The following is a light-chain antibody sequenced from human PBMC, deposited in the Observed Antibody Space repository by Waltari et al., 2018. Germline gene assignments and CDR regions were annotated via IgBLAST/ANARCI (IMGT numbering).Light chain of an antibody. CDR3: QTWNIGIRV. Sequence: QLALTHSPSASASLGASVTLTCTLSSGHNTYAIAWPPQPPEKAPRYLMKVNSDGSYAKADGIPDRFSGSSSGAERFLTISSLKSEDEADYYCQTWNIGIRVFGIGTKVTVL. CDR1: SGHNTYA. CDR2: VNSDGSY. V-gene: IGLV4-69*01. J-gene: IGLJ1*01.